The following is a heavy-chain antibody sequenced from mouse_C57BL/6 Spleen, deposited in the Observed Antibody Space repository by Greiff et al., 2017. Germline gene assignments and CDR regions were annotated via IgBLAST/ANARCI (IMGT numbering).Heavy chain of an antibody. CDR2: IWGDGST. J-gene: IGHJ1*03. Sequence: QVQLKESGPGLVAPSQSLSITCTVSGFSLTSSGVSWVRQPPGKGLEWLGVIWGDGSTNYHSALLSRLSISKDNSKSQVFLKLNGLQTDDTATYYCAKLRGNYEGYFDVWGTGTTVTVSS. CDR1: GFSLTSSG. V-gene: IGHV2-3*01. CDR3: AKLRGNYEGYFDV. D-gene: IGHD2-1*01.